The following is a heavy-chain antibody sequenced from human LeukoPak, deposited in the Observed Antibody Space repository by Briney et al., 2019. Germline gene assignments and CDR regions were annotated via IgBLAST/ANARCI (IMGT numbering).Heavy chain of an antibody. CDR3: SLDCSSTSCYSFDC. Sequence: PGGSLRLSCAASGFTFSSYGMHWVRQAPGKGLEWVAFIRYDGSNKYYADSVKGRFTISRDNSKNTLYLQMNSLRAEGTAVYYCSLDCSSTSCYSFDCWGQGTLVTVSS. J-gene: IGHJ4*02. D-gene: IGHD2-2*01. CDR1: GFTFSSYG. V-gene: IGHV3-30*02. CDR2: IRYDGSNK.